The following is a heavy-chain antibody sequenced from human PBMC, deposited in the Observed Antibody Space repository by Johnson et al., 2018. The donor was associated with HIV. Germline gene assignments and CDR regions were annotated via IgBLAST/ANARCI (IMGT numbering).Heavy chain of an antibody. J-gene: IGHJ3*02. V-gene: IGHV3-30*04. D-gene: IGHD3-10*01. CDR1: GFTFSSYA. CDR3: ARDVASVYGSGDHAFDI. Sequence: VQLVESGGGVVQPGRSLRLSCAASGFTFSSYAMHWVRQAPGKGLEWVAVMSYDGSNKYYADSVKGRFTISRDNSKNTLYLQMNSLRAEDTAVYYCARDVASVYGSGDHAFDIWGQGTMVTVSS. CDR2: MSYDGSNK.